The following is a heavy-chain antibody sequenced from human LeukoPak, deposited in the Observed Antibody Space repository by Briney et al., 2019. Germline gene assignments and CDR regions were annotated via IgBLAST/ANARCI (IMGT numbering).Heavy chain of an antibody. Sequence: KASETLSLTCTVSGGSVSSGSYYWSWIRQPPGKGLEWIGYIYYSGSTNYNPSLKSRVTISVDTSKNQFSLKLSSVTAADTAVHYCARKDPSGTYGAFDIWGQGTMVTVSS. J-gene: IGHJ3*02. CDR2: IYYSGST. D-gene: IGHD3-10*01. CDR3: ARKDPSGTYGAFDI. V-gene: IGHV4-61*01. CDR1: GGSVSSGSYY.